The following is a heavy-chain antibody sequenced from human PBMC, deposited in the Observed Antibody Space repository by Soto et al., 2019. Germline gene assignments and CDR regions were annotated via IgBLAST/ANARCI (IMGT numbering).Heavy chain of an antibody. CDR2: IDSSSSFI. Sequence: EVQLVESGGSLVKPGGSLRLSWAASGFTFSSHAMNWVRQAPGKGLEWISSIDSSSSFIYYADSVKGRFTISRDNAKNSVFLHMSSLRADDTAVYYCARDPLWFGEIGYFDYWDQGALVTVSS. CDR3: ARDPLWFGEIGYFDY. D-gene: IGHD3-10*01. CDR1: GFTFSSHA. V-gene: IGHV3-21*06. J-gene: IGHJ4*02.